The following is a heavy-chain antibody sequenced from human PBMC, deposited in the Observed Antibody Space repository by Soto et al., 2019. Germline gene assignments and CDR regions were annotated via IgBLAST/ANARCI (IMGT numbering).Heavy chain of an antibody. CDR2: IWYDGSNK. CDR1: GFTFSSYG. V-gene: IGHV3-33*01. D-gene: IGHD4-17*01. J-gene: IGHJ4*03. CDR3: ARDPRATVTTWTFDY. Sequence: GGSLRLSCAASGFTFSSYGMHWVRQAPGKGLEWVAVIWYDGSNKYYADSVKGRFTISRDNSKNTLYLQMNSLRAEDTAVYYCARDPRATVTTWTFDYWGQGTTVTVSS.